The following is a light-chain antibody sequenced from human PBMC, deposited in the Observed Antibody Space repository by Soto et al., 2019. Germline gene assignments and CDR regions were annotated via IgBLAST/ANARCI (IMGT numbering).Light chain of an antibody. CDR3: QQSFSTLWT. Sequence: EIQMTQSPSSLSASVGDTVIISCRASQSISIYSNWYQQKPGTAPRLLIYSASIRQSGVPSRFSGSGSGTDFTLTISGLQPGDFATYYCQQSFSTLWTFGQGTKVDIK. CDR2: SAS. J-gene: IGKJ1*01. V-gene: IGKV1-39*01. CDR1: QSISIY.